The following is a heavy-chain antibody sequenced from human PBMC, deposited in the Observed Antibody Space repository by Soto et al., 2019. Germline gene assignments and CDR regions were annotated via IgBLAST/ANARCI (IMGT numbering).Heavy chain of an antibody. CDR2: IGGRGGTT. CDR3: AKPMGGLFFDS. CDR1: GFTFSNYA. D-gene: IGHD1-26*01. Sequence: GGSLRLSCVASGFTFSNYAMAWVRQAPGKRLEWVSLIGGRGGTTKYADSVKGRFSISRDDSKTTLYLQMDTLEVEDTAIYYCAKPMGGLFFDSWGQGKLVTVSA. V-gene: IGHV3-23*01. J-gene: IGHJ4*02.